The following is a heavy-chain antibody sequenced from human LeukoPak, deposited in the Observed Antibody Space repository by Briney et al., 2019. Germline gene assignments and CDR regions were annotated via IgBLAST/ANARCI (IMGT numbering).Heavy chain of an antibody. CDR1: GGTFSSYA. V-gene: IGHV1-69*05. Sequence: SVKVSCKASGGTFSSYAMSWVRQAPGQGLEWMGGIIPIFGTANYAQKFQGRVTITTDESTSTAYMELSSLRSEDTAVYYCARGAEYYGSGSYPWGQFDYWGQGTLVTVSS. D-gene: IGHD3-10*01. J-gene: IGHJ4*02. CDR3: ARGAEYYGSGSYPWGQFDY. CDR2: IIPIFGTA.